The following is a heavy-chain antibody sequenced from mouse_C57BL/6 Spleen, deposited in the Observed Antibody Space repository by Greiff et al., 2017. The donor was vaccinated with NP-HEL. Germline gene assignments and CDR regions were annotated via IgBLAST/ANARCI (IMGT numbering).Heavy chain of an antibody. Sequence: VQLQQSGPELVKPGASVKISCKASGYSFTGYYMNWVKQSPEKSLEWIGEINPSTGGTTYNQKFKAKATLTVDKSSSTAYMQLKSLTSEDSAVYDCARETYDGSGDFDDWGQGTTLTVSS. CDR2: INPSTGGT. CDR3: ARETYDGSGDFDD. D-gene: IGHD1-1*01. V-gene: IGHV1-42*01. J-gene: IGHJ2*01. CDR1: GYSFTGYY.